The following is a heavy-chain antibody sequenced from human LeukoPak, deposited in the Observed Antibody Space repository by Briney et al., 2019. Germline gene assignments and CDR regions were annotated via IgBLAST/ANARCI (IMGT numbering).Heavy chain of an antibody. CDR3: GRDREPDLEFGEAGFDP. J-gene: IGHJ5*02. CDR2: IYYSGST. CDR1: GGSISSGGYY. D-gene: IGHD3-10*01. Sequence: SETLSLTCTVSGGSISSGGYYWSWIRQHPGKGLEWIGYIYYSGSTYYNPSLKSRVTMAVDTSKNQFSLKLSSVTAADTAVYYRGRDREPDLEFGEAGFDPWGQGTLVTVSS. V-gene: IGHV4-31*03.